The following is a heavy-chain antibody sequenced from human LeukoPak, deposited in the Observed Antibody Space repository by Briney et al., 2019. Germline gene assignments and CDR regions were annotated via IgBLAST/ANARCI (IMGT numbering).Heavy chain of an antibody. D-gene: IGHD2-2*02. CDR3: ARDFVVVPAAIPTWFDP. V-gene: IGHV1-8*01. CDR1: GYTFTSYD. J-gene: IGHJ5*02. Sequence: ASVKVSCKASGYTFTSYDINWVRQATGQGREWMGWMNPNSGNTGYAQKFQGRVTMTRNTSISTAYMELSSLRSDDTAVYYCARDFVVVPAAIPTWFDPWGQGTLVTVSS. CDR2: MNPNSGNT.